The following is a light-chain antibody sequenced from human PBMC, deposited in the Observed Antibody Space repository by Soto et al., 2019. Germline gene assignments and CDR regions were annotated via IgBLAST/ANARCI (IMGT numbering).Light chain of an antibody. J-gene: IGLJ2*01. V-gene: IGLV1-44*01. Sequence: QSVLTQPPSASGTPGQRVTITCSGTISSIGSKTVNWYQLLPGTAPKLLMYSDSQRPSGVPDRFSGSKSGTSASLAISGPQSEDEADYYCATWDDSLNGVVFGGGTKLTVL. CDR3: ATWDDSLNGVV. CDR2: SDS. CDR1: ISSIGSKT.